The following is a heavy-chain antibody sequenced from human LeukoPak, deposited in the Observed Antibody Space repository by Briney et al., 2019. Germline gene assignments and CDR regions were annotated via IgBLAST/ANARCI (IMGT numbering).Heavy chain of an antibody. CDR1: GYTFTGYY. J-gene: IGHJ3*02. Sequence: GASVKVSCKASGYTFTGYYMHWVRQAPGQGLEWMGWINPNSGGTNYAQKFQGRVTMTRDTSISTAYMELSRLRSDDTAVYYCARGYCSGGSCLDAFDIWGQGTMVTVSS. D-gene: IGHD2-15*01. V-gene: IGHV1-2*02. CDR2: INPNSGGT. CDR3: ARGYCSGGSCLDAFDI.